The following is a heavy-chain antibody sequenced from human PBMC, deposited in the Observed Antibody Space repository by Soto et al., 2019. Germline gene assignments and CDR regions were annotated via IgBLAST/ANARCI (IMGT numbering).Heavy chain of an antibody. V-gene: IGHV5-51*01. D-gene: IGHD6-19*01. Sequence: EVQLVQSGAEVKKPGESLKISCKGSGYSFTSYWIGWVRQMPGKGLEWMGIIYPGDSDTRYSPSFQGQVTISADKSISTAYLQWSSLKALDTAMYYCARHTRGWYEGRAFDIWGQGTMVTVSS. CDR1: GYSFTSYW. J-gene: IGHJ3*02. CDR3: ARHTRGWYEGRAFDI. CDR2: IYPGDSDT.